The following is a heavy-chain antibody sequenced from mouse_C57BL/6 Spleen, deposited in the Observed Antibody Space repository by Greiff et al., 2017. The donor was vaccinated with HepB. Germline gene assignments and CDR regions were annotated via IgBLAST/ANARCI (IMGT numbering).Heavy chain of an antibody. CDR1: GYTFTSYW. CDR3: ARPGNWDGGYY. D-gene: IGHD4-1*02. V-gene: IGHV1-64*01. CDR2: IHPNSGST. J-gene: IGHJ2*01. Sequence: QVQLQQPGAELVKPGASVKLSCKASGYTFTSYWMHWVKQRPGQGLEWIGMIHPNSGSTNYNEKFKSKATLTVDKPSSTAYMQLSSLTSEDSAVYYCARPGNWDGGYYWGQGTTLTVSS.